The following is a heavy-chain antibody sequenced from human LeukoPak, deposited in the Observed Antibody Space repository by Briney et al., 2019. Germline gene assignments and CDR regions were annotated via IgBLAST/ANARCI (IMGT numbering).Heavy chain of an antibody. Sequence: GRSLRLSCAASGFTFSSYSMNWVRQAPGKGLEWVSSISSSSSYIYYADSVKGRFTISRDNAKNSLYLQMNSLRAEDTAVYYCARDFPSIAVAGTDFHDCWGQGTLVTVSS. J-gene: IGHJ4*02. V-gene: IGHV3-21*01. CDR3: ARDFPSIAVAGTDFHDC. CDR1: GFTFSSYS. CDR2: ISSSSSYI. D-gene: IGHD6-19*01.